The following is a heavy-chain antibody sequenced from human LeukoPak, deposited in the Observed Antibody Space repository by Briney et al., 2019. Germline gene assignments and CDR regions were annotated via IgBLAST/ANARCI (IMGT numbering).Heavy chain of an antibody. D-gene: IGHD5-18*01. CDR3: ARQWYYVDTAMAPFDY. J-gene: IGHJ4*02. CDR1: GGSISSYY. Sequence: KPSETLSLTCTVSGGSISSYYWSWIRQPPGKGLEWIGYIYYSGSTNYNPSLKSRVTISVDTSKNQFSLKLSSVTAADTAVYYCARQWYYVDTAMAPFDYWGQGTLVTVSS. V-gene: IGHV4-59*01. CDR2: IYYSGST.